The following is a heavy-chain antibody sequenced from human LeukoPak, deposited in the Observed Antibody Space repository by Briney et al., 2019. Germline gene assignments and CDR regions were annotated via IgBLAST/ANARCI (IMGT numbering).Heavy chain of an antibody. Sequence: GGSLRLSCAASGFTVSSNYMSWVRQAPGKGLEWVSVIYSGGNTYYADSVKGRFTISRDNSKNTLYLQMNSLRAEDTAVYYCAKDPPSLYYDSGGYYVGYWGQGTLVTVSS. V-gene: IGHV3-53*01. D-gene: IGHD3-22*01. J-gene: IGHJ4*02. CDR2: IYSGGNT. CDR3: AKDPPSLYYDSGGYYVGY. CDR1: GFTVSSNY.